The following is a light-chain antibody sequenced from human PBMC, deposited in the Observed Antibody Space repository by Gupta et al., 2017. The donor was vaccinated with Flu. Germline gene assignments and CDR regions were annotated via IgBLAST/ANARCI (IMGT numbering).Light chain of an antibody. CDR1: AVEKND. Sequence: GQTYRITGSGDAVEKNDAYWYQQKAEEAPVLLFYEDRRRSAGIPERFSGTSSGTTATFTTSWDQGEDEADYYCYSTDTSSNNRVFGGGTKLTVL. J-gene: IGLJ3*02. CDR3: YSTDTSSNNRV. CDR2: EDR. V-gene: IGLV3-10*01.